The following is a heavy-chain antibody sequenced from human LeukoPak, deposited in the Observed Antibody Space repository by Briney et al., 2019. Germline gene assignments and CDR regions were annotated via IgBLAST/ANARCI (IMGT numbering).Heavy chain of an antibody. D-gene: IGHD6-19*01. Sequence: PGGSLRLSCAASGFTFDDYAMHWVRQAPGKGLEWVSGISWNSGSIGYADSVKGRFTISRDNAKNSQYLQMNSLRAEDTALYYCAKMSGYSSGWYQHWGQGTLVTVSS. CDR1: GFTFDDYA. V-gene: IGHV3-9*01. CDR3: AKMSGYSSGWYQH. J-gene: IGHJ1*01. CDR2: ISWNSGSI.